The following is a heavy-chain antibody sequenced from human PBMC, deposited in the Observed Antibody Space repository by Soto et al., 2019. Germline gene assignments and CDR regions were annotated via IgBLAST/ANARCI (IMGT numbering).Heavy chain of an antibody. Sequence: GESLKISCKGSGYSFTSYWIGWVRQMPGKGLEWMGIIYPGDSDTRYSPSFQGQVTISADKSISTAYLQWSSLKASDTAMYYCARRGRYSSSWDYYYGMDVWGQGTTVTVSS. D-gene: IGHD6-13*01. CDR2: IYPGDSDT. V-gene: IGHV5-51*01. CDR3: ARRGRYSSSWDYYYGMDV. CDR1: GYSFTSYW. J-gene: IGHJ6*02.